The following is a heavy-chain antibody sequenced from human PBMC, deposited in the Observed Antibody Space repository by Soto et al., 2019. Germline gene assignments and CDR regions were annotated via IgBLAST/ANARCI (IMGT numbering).Heavy chain of an antibody. V-gene: IGHV1-58*01. CDR2: IVVGSGNT. CDR1: GFTFTSSA. D-gene: IGHD2-15*01. CDR3: AAAVEAHYYYGMDV. J-gene: IGHJ6*02. Sequence: QMQLVQSGPEVKKPGTSVKVSCKASGFTFTSSAVQWVRQARGQRLEWIGWIVVGSGNTNYAQKFQERVTITRDMSTSTVYMELSSLRSEDTAVYYCAAAVEAHYYYGMDVWGQGTTVTVSS.